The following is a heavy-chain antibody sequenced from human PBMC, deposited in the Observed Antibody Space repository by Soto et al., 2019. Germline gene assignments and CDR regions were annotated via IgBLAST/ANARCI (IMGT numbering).Heavy chain of an antibody. Sequence: QVQLVQSGAEVKKPGASVKVSCKASGYTFTSYAMHWVRQAPGQRLEWMGWINAGNGNTKYSQKVQGRVTITRDTAASTAYMELGSLRSEDMAVYYCARDMGFGLSDYWGQGTLVTVSS. CDR1: GYTFTSYA. CDR3: ARDMGFGLSDY. D-gene: IGHD3-10*01. CDR2: INAGNGNT. V-gene: IGHV1-3*01. J-gene: IGHJ4*02.